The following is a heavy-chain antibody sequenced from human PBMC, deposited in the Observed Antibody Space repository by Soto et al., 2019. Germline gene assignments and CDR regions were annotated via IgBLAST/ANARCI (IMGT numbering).Heavy chain of an antibody. Sequence: SETLSLTCTVSGGSISSGGSYWSWIRQSPGKGLEWIGYIYYSGTTYYNPSLKSRVSISLDTSKNQFSLKLSSVTAADTAIYYCAREERVVNWFDPWGQGTLVTVSS. V-gene: IGHV4-31*03. J-gene: IGHJ5*02. CDR3: AREERVVNWFDP. CDR2: IYYSGTT. CDR1: GGSISSGGSY.